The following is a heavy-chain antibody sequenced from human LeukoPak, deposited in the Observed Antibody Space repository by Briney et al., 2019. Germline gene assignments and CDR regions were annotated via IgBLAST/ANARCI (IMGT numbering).Heavy chain of an antibody. V-gene: IGHV4-34*01. CDR1: GGSFSGYY. Sequence: PSETLSLTCAVSGGSFSGYYWSWIRQPPGKGLEWIGEINHSGSTNYNPSLKSRVTISVDTSKNQFSLKLSSVTAARTAVYYCASWPTGDYPNWFDPWGQGTLVTVSS. J-gene: IGHJ5*02. CDR3: ASWPTGDYPNWFDP. D-gene: IGHD4-17*01. CDR2: INHSGST.